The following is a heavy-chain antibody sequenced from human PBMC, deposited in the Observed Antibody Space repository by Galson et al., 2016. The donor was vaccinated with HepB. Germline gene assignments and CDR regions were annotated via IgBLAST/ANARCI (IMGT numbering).Heavy chain of an antibody. D-gene: IGHD3-22*01. Sequence: SETLSLTCTVSGGSISPYYWIWIRQPPGKGLQWIGYIYYSGSTNYNPSLKSRVTISVDTSKNQFSPKLSSVTPADAAVYYCARFRNYYDSSGSYFFYFDYWGQGTLVTVSS. J-gene: IGHJ4*02. CDR2: IYYSGST. V-gene: IGHV4-59*01. CDR3: ARFRNYYDSSGSYFFYFDY. CDR1: GGSISPYY.